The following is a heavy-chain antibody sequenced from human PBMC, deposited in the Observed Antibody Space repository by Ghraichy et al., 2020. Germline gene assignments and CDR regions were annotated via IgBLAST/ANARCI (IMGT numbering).Heavy chain of an antibody. CDR1: GFTFSSYA. Sequence: GGSLRLSCAASGFTFSSYAMTWVRQVPGKGLEWVSATSGGGGSTYYADSVKGRFTISRDNSKNALYLQMNSLRAEDTAVYSCAKVVSWRYFDLWGRGPLVTVSS. V-gene: IGHV3-23*01. CDR3: AKVVSWRYFDL. D-gene: IGHD5/OR15-5a*01. J-gene: IGHJ2*01. CDR2: TSGGGGST.